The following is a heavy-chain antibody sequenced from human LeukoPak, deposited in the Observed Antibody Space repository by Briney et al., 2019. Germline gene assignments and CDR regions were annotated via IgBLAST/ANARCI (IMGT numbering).Heavy chain of an antibody. Sequence: GGSLRLSCTTSGFSFSFYGIHWVRQAPGKGLAWVAFIRYDSRIIHYADSVKGRFTISRDNSKNTVFLQMDSLKIEDTAVYYCAKNDYGTDSDFYYMDFWGKGTKVTVSS. J-gene: IGHJ6*03. D-gene: IGHD3/OR15-3a*01. CDR1: GFSFSFYG. CDR2: IRYDSRII. CDR3: AKNDYGTDSDFYYMDF. V-gene: IGHV3-30*02.